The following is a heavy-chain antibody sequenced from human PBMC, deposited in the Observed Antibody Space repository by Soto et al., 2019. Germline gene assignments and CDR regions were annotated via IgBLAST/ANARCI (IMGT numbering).Heavy chain of an antibody. CDR2: ISYDGSNQ. D-gene: IGHD3-22*01. Sequence: QVQLVESGGGVVQPGKSLRLSCVASGLSLSDSAMHWVRQAPGKGLEWVAVISYDGSNQYYVDSVKGRFTISRDNSKNTLYLQMNSLRAEDTAVYYCAREIYYDSRGHNFDYWGQGTLVTVSS. CDR1: GLSLSDSA. CDR3: AREIYYDSRGHNFDY. V-gene: IGHV3-30-3*01. J-gene: IGHJ4*02.